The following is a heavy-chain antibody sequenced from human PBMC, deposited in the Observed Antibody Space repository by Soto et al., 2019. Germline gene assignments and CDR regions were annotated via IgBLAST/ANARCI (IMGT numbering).Heavy chain of an antibody. Sequence: QVQLVQSGAEVKKPGASVKVSCKASGYTFTSYGISWVRQAPGQGLEWMGWISAYDGNTKYVQKLQGRVTMTTDTATSTAFLELRSLRSDDTAVYYFGRNLGLAQFDYWGQGTLVTVSS. CDR3: GRNLGLAQFDY. J-gene: IGHJ4*02. CDR2: ISAYDGNT. D-gene: IGHD6-19*01. CDR1: GYTFTSYG. V-gene: IGHV1-18*01.